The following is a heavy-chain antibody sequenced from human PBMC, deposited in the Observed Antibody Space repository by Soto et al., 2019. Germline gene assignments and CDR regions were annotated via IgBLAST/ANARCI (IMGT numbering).Heavy chain of an antibody. CDR1: GYSISSGYY. Sequence: SETLSLTCTVSGYSISSGYYWGWIRQPPGKGLEWIGSIYHSGSTYYNPSLKSRVTISVDTSKNQFSLNLSSVTAADTAVYYCASDSSWYEYYFDYWGQGTLVTVSS. CDR3: ASDSSWYEYYFDY. CDR2: IYHSGST. J-gene: IGHJ4*02. D-gene: IGHD6-13*01. V-gene: IGHV4-38-2*02.